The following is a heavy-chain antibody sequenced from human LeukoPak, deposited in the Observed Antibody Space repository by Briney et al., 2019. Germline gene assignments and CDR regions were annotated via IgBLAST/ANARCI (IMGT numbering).Heavy chain of an antibody. CDR1: GFTFSDYY. D-gene: IGHD3-22*01. CDR2: ISSSSSYT. J-gene: IGHJ2*01. V-gene: IGHV3-11*05. Sequence: GGSLRLSCAASGFTFSDYYMSWIRQAPGKGLEWVSYISSSSSYTNYADSVKGRFTISRDNAKNSLYLQMNSLRVEDTAIYYCAKDAVVLTGWYFDLWGRGTLVSVSS. CDR3: AKDAVVLTGWYFDL.